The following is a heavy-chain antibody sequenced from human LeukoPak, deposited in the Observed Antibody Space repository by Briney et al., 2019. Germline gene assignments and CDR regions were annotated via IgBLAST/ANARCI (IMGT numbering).Heavy chain of an antibody. Sequence: GGSLRLSCTASGFTFGDYAMSWVRQAPGKGLEWVGFIRSKAYGGTTEYAASVKGRFTISRDDSKSIAYLQMNSLKTEDTAVYYCTRAAGLLWFGELRPYYFDYWGQGTLVTVSS. D-gene: IGHD3-10*01. J-gene: IGHJ4*02. CDR2: IRSKAYGGTT. V-gene: IGHV3-49*04. CDR1: GFTFGDYA. CDR3: TRAAGLLWFGELRPYYFDY.